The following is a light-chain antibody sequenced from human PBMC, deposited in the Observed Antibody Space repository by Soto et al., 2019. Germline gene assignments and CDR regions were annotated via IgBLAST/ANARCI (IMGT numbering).Light chain of an antibody. Sequence: QSVLTQPPSASGSPGQSVTISCTGTSSDAGGHNDVSWYQQHPGKAPKLMIYEVTKRPSGVPDRFSGSKSGNTASLTVSGLQAGDGADYYLRPYGGSNRGIFGGGTPLTV. CDR1: SSDAGGHND. J-gene: IGLJ2*01. CDR3: RPYGGSNRGI. CDR2: EVT. V-gene: IGLV2-8*01.